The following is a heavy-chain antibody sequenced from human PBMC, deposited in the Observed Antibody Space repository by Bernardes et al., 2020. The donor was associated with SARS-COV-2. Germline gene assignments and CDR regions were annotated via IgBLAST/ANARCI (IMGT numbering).Heavy chain of an antibody. CDR1: GFTFSSYW. CDR3: ARGSGNYYLDY. J-gene: IGHJ4*02. D-gene: IGHD1-26*01. V-gene: IGHV3-74*01. Sequence: GGSLRLSCTASGFTFSSYWMHWVRQAPGKGLVWVSRLNGDGNSINYADSVKGRFTISRDNAKHTVYLQMNSLRPEDTAIYYCARGSGNYYLDYWGQGTLVTVS. CDR2: LNGDGNSI.